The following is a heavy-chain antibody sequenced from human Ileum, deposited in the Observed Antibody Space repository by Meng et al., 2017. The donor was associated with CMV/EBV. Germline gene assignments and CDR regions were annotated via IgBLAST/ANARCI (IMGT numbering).Heavy chain of an antibody. CDR1: GFSVSSNY. CDR3: ARNEDYRNDGYY. Sequence: AGSLRLSCAASGFSVSSNYISWVRQAPGKGLEWVSAIYSRVTTYYADSVKGRFTISRDNSKNTPYLQMNSMRAEDTAVYSCARNEDYRNDGYYWGQGTLVTVSS. D-gene: IGHD4-11*01. V-gene: IGHV3-53*01. CDR2: IYSRVTT. J-gene: IGHJ4*02.